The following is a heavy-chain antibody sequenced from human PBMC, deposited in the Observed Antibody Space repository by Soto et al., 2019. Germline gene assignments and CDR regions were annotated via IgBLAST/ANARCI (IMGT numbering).Heavy chain of an antibody. J-gene: IGHJ3*02. CDR2: IYYSGST. CDR1: GGSISSGGYY. Sequence: PSETLSLTCTVSGGSISSGGYYWSWIRQHPGKGLEWIGYIYYSGSTYYNPSLKSRVTISVDTSKNQFSLKLSSVTAADTAVYYCARGDYYDSSGYYYDAFDIWGQGTMVTVSS. D-gene: IGHD3-22*01. CDR3: ARGDYYDSSGYYYDAFDI. V-gene: IGHV4-31*03.